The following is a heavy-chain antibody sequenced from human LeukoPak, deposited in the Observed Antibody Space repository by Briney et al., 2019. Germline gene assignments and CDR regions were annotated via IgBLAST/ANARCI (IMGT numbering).Heavy chain of an antibody. CDR2: INPSGGST. V-gene: IGHV1-46*01. CDR1: GYTFTSYY. CDR3: AREFGGVYGDYFDY. D-gene: IGHD5/OR15-5a*01. Sequence: GASVNVSFKASGYTFTSYYMHWVRQAPGQGLEWMGIINPSGGSTSYAQKFQGRVTMTRDTSTSTVYMEQRSLRSEDTAVYYCAREFGGVYGDYFDYWGQGTLVTVSS. J-gene: IGHJ4*02.